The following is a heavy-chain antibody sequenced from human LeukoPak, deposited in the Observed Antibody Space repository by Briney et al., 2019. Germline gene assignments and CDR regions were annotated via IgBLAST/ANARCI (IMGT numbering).Heavy chain of an antibody. CDR1: GGSFSGYY. CDR3: ARGGLFDY. CDR2: INHSGST. J-gene: IGHJ4*02. V-gene: IGHV4-34*01. D-gene: IGHD5-12*01. Sequence: SETLSLTCAVYGGSFSGYYWSWIRQPPGKGLEWIGEINHSGSTNYNPSLKGRVTISVDTSKNQFSLKLSSVTAADTAVYYCARGGLFDYWGQGTLVTVSS.